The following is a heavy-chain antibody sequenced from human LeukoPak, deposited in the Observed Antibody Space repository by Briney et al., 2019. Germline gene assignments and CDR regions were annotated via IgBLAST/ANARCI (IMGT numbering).Heavy chain of an antibody. CDR1: AFPFSSHY. V-gene: IGHV3-23*01. CDR3: AKHYDSRGSIFDH. D-gene: IGHD3-22*01. J-gene: IGHJ4*02. Sequence: PGGSLRLSCEASAFPFSSHYMAWVRQAPGRGLEWISALNGGGGDIHYAGSVTGRFTISRDNSRNTLYLQMNSLRAEDTAIYYRAKHYDSRGSIFDHWGQGTLVTVSS. CDR2: LNGGGGDI.